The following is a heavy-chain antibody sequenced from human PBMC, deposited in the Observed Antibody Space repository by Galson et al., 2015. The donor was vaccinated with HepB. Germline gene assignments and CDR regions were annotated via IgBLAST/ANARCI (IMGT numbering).Heavy chain of an antibody. CDR2: ISNDGSNK. J-gene: IGHJ6*02. V-gene: IGHV3-30-3*01. CDR3: AREGITMVRGVYFYGMDV. CDR1: GFTLSHYA. Sequence: SLRLSCAASGFTLSHYAMHWVRQAPGKGLEWVAVISNDGSNKYYADSVKGRFTLSSDNSKTTLYLQMNSLRAEDTAVYYCAREGITMVRGVYFYGMDVWGQGTTVTVSS. D-gene: IGHD3-10*01.